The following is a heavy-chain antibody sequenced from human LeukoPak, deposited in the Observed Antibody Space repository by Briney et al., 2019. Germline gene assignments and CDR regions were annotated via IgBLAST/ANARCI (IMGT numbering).Heavy chain of an antibody. CDR3: ARQYIDILTGYHRGELYWYFDL. CDR2: INHSGST. Sequence: SSETLSLTCAVYGGSFSGYYWSWIRKPPGKGQEWIGEINHSGSTNYNPSLKSRVTISVDTSKNQFSLKLSSVTAADTAVYYCARQYIDILTGYHRGELYWYFDLWGRGTLVTVSS. CDR1: GGSFSGYY. V-gene: IGHV4-34*01. D-gene: IGHD3-9*01. J-gene: IGHJ2*01.